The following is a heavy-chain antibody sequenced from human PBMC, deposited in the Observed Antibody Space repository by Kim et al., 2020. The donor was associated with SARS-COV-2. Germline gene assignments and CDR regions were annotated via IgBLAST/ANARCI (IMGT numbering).Heavy chain of an antibody. Sequence: GGSLRLSCAASGFTFCDYYMSWIRQAPGKGLEWVSYISSSSSYTNYADSVKGRFTISRDNAKNSLYLQMNSLRAEDTAVYYCARVGYDYVWGSYRDYYYYYGMDVWGQGTTVTVSS. CDR1: GFTFCDYY. V-gene: IGHV3-11*05. CDR2: ISSSSSYT. CDR3: ARVGYDYVWGSYRDYYYYYGMDV. D-gene: IGHD3-16*02. J-gene: IGHJ6*02.